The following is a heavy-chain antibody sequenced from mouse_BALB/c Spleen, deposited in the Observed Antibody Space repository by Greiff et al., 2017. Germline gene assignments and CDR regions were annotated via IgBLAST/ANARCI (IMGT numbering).Heavy chain of an antibody. CDR3: ARNYGNYLYYYAMDY. Sequence: VQRVESGPGLVAPSQSLSITCTVSGFSLTSYGVHWVRQPPGKGLEWLGVIWAGGSTNYNSALMSRLSISKDNSKSQVFLKMNSLQTDDTAMYYCARNYGNYLYYYAMDYWGQGTSVTVSS. CDR2: IWAGGST. J-gene: IGHJ4*01. V-gene: IGHV2-9*02. CDR1: GFSLTSYG. D-gene: IGHD2-1*01.